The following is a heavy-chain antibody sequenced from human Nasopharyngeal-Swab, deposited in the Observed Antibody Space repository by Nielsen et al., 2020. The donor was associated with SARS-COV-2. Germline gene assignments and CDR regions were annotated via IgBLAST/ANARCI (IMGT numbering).Heavy chain of an antibody. Sequence: GESLKISCAASGFIFSDSAIHWVRQASGKGLEWVGRIRSKGNSYATAYAASVKGRLIIFRDDPTNTAYLQMNSLKTEDTAMYYCTRCGGGCYSGRDYWGQGTLVTVSS. CDR1: GFIFSDSA. J-gene: IGHJ4*02. CDR2: IRSKGNSYAT. V-gene: IGHV3-73*01. D-gene: IGHD2-15*01. CDR3: TRCGGGCYSGRDY.